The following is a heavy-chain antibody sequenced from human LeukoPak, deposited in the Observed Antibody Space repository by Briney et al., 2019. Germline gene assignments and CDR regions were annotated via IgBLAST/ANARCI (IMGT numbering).Heavy chain of an antibody. CDR2: ISSSGSTI. V-gene: IGHV3-11*04. J-gene: IGHJ6*03. CDR3: ARDHGAHYFYYYYMDV. D-gene: IGHD3-10*01. CDR1: GFTFSDYY. Sequence: GGSLRLSCAASGFTFSDYYMSWIRQAPGKGLEWVSYISSSGSTIYYADSVKGRFTISRDNAKNSLYLQMNSLRAEDTAVYYCARDHGAHYFYYYYMDVWDKGTTVTVSS.